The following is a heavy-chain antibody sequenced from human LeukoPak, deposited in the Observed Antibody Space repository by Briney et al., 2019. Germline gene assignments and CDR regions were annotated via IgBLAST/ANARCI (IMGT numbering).Heavy chain of an antibody. CDR2: ISGSGGST. J-gene: IGHJ4*02. D-gene: IGHD2-2*01. CDR3: AKAPPTVPYYFDY. CDR1: GFTFNDAW. Sequence: GGSLRLSCATSGFTFNDAWMNWVRQAPGKGLEWVSAISGSGGSTYYADSVKGRFTISRDNSKNTLYLQMNSLRAEDTAVYYCAKAPPTVPYYFDYWGQGALVTVSS. V-gene: IGHV3-23*01.